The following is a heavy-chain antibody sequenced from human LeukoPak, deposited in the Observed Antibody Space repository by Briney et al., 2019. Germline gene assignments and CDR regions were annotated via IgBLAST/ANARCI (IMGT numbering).Heavy chain of an antibody. V-gene: IGHV1-69*04. D-gene: IGHD6-13*01. CDR3: AIPSSPIRGIAAAGYRGMDV. CDR2: IIPILEKA. J-gene: IGHJ6*02. CDR1: GGTFSSYA. Sequence: ASVKVSCKASGGTFSSYAINWVRQAPGQGLEWMGRIIPILEKANYAQRFQGRVTVTADKSTTTAYMELSSLRSEDTAVYYCAIPSSPIRGIAAAGYRGMDVWGQGTTVTVSS.